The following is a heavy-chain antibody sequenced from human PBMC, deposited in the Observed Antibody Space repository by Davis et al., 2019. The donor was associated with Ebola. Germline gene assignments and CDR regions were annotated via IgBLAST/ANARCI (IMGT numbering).Heavy chain of an antibody. CDR3: ARDFGGGTFGRYFDY. V-gene: IGHV3-33*01. CDR1: GFTFSSYG. D-gene: IGHD3-10*01. J-gene: IGHJ4*02. CDR2: IWYDGSNK. Sequence: PGGSLSLSCAASGFTFSSYGMHWVRQAPGKGLEWVAVIWYDGSNKYYADSVKGRFTISRDNSKNTLYLQMNSLRAEDTAVYYCARDFGGGTFGRYFDYWGQGTLVTVSS.